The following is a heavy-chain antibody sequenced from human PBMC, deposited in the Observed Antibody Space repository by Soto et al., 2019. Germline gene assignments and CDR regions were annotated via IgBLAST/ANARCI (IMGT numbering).Heavy chain of an antibody. D-gene: IGHD6-19*01. J-gene: IGHJ4*02. CDR3: ARDPGRLWAIAVAGLDYFDS. Sequence: PSETLSLTCAVSGYSISSGYYWGWSRQPPGGWVEWIGSIYHSGNTYYNPSLKSRVTISVDTTKNQFTLKLSSVTAADTAVYYCARDPGRLWAIAVAGLDYFDSWGQGTLVTVSS. V-gene: IGHV4-38-2*02. CDR2: IYHSGNT. CDR1: GYSISSGYY.